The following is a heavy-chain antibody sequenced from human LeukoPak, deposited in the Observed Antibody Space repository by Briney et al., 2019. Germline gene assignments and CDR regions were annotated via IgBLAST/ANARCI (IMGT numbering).Heavy chain of an antibody. Sequence: PGGSLRLSCAASGFTFSSYAMHWVRQAPGKGLEWVAVISYDGSNKYYADSVKGRFTISRDNSKNTLYLQMSSLRAEDTAVYYCARAITTRGRHYFDYWGQGTLVTVSS. CDR1: GFTFSSYA. CDR3: ARAITTRGRHYFDY. CDR2: ISYDGSNK. D-gene: IGHD1-1*01. J-gene: IGHJ4*02. V-gene: IGHV3-30-3*01.